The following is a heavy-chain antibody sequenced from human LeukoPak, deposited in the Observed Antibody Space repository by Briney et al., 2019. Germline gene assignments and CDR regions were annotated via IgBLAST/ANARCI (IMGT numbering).Heavy chain of an antibody. CDR1: GFTLSNAW. D-gene: IGHD1-26*01. J-gene: IGHJ4*02. V-gene: IGHV3-15*01. Sequence: GGSLRLSCAASGFTLSNAWMKWVGQAPGKGREWVGRIRSRSEGGTTEQAAPVKGTLTMTGEEETNTLYLQISNLNTEDAALYYCTTELSGGFPDWGQGTLVTVSS. CDR2: IRSRSEGGTT. CDR3: TTELSGGFPD.